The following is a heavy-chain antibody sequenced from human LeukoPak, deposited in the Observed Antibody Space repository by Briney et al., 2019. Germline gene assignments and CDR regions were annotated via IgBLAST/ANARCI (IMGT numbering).Heavy chain of an antibody. CDR2: ISAYNGNT. J-gene: IGHJ4*02. D-gene: IGHD6-19*01. Sequence: ASVKVSCKASGYTFTSYGISWVRQAPGQGLEWMGWISAYNGNTNYAQKLQGRVTMTTDTSTSTAYMELRSLRSDDTAVYYCARDPIRIAVAGTFDYWGQGTLVTVSS. V-gene: IGHV1-18*01. CDR3: ARDPIRIAVAGTFDY. CDR1: GYTFTSYG.